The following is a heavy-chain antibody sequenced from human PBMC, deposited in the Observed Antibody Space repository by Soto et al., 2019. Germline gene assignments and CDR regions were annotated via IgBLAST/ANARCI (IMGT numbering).Heavy chain of an antibody. V-gene: IGHV1-18*01. J-gene: IGHJ4*02. CDR2: ISTYNANT. D-gene: IGHD4-17*01. CDR1: GYTFTTYG. Sequence: QVQLVQSGAEVKKPGASVKVSCKASGYTFTTYGISWVRQAPGQGLEWMGWISTYNANTNYAQKLQGRVTMTTDTSTSPADMELRRLSSDDTAVYYGARENYGDYGYWGQGTLVTVSS. CDR3: ARENYGDYGY.